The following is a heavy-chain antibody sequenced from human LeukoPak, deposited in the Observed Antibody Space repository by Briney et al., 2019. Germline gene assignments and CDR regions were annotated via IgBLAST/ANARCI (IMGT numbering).Heavy chain of an antibody. J-gene: IGHJ4*02. CDR2: INSDGGST. V-gene: IGHV3-74*01. CDR3: ARRIQGMAPYYFDY. CDR1: GFTFSSYW. Sequence: GGSLRLSCTASGFTFSSYWMHWVRQAPGMGLVWVSRINSDGGSTSYADSVKGRFTISRDNAKNTLYLQMNSLRAGDTAVYYCARRIQGMAPYYFDYWGQGTLVTVSS. D-gene: IGHD5-24*01.